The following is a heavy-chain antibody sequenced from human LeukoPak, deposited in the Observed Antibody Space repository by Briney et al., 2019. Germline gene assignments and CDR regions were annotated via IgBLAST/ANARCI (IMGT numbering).Heavy chain of an antibody. V-gene: IGHV3-7*04. CDR3: VRGWREFYFEY. J-gene: IGHJ4*02. Sequence: GGSLRLSCTASGFTFSTYWLTWVRQAPGKGLEWVASIKQDGSDKYYVDSAKGRFTISRDNTKNSLYLQMNSLRDEDTAVYYCVRGWREFYFEYWGQGNLVTVSS. CDR2: IKQDGSDK. CDR1: GFTFSTYW. D-gene: IGHD3-3*01.